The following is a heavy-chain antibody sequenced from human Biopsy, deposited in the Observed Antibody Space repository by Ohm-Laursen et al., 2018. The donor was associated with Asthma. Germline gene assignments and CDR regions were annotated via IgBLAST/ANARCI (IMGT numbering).Heavy chain of an antibody. Sequence: SLRLSCTASGFSFSGYAMHWVRQAPGKGLEWVAFIRYDGSNKYYADSVKGRFTISRDNSKNTLYLQMNSLRAEDTAVYYCAKDGPELPTELDYWGPGTLVTVSS. CDR3: AKDGPELPTELDY. CDR1: GFSFSGYA. CDR2: IRYDGSNK. V-gene: IGHV3-30*02. J-gene: IGHJ4*02. D-gene: IGHD1-14*01.